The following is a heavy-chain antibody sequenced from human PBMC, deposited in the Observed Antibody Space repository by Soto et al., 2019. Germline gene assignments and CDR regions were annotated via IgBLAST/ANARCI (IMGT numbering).Heavy chain of an antibody. V-gene: IGHV1-2*04. CDR3: SRDWIGSSGYYDY. CDR2: INPNSGGT. Sequence: QVQLVQSGAEVKKPGASVKVSCKASGYTFIGYYMHWVRQAPGLGLEWMGWINPNSGGTNYAQKFQGWVTMTRETSMSTACLGLGRLRFDDTAVYYCSRDWIGSSGYYDYWGQGTLVTVSS. CDR1: GYTFIGYY. D-gene: IGHD3-22*01. J-gene: IGHJ4*02.